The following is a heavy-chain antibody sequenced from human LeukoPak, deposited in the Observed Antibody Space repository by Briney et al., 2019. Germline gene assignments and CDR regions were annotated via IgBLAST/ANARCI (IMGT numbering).Heavy chain of an antibody. CDR2: IYYSGST. Sequence: PSETLSLTCTFSGGFISSGDYYWSWIRQPPGKGLEWIGYIYYSGSTYYNPSLQSRVTISVDTSKNQSSLKLSSVTAADTAVYYCARESTYYDTLTGYLRPRYFDYWGQGTLVTVSS. V-gene: IGHV4-30-4*08. CDR1: GGFISSGDYY. J-gene: IGHJ4*02. CDR3: ARESTYYDTLTGYLRPRYFDY. D-gene: IGHD3-9*01.